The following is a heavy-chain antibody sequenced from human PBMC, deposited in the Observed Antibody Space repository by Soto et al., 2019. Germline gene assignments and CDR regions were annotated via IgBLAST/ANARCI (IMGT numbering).Heavy chain of an antibody. CDR1: GGSISSGDYY. CDR2: IYYSGST. D-gene: IGHD6-19*01. CDR3: ARVAVTYYYYGMDV. J-gene: IGHJ6*02. V-gene: IGHV4-30-4*01. Sequence: QVQLQESGPGLVKPSQTLSLTCTVSGGSISSGDYYWSWIRQPPGKGLEWIGYIYYSGSTYYNPSLESRVTISVDTSKNQCSLKLSSVTAADTAVYYCARVAVTYYYYGMDVWGQGTTVTVSS.